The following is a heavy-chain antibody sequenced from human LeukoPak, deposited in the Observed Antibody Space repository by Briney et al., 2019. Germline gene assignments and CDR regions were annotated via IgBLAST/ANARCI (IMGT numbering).Heavy chain of an antibody. CDR3: ARVSPYSPEYFQH. V-gene: IGHV1-18*01. Sequence: ASVKVSCKASGYSFTSYGISWVRQAPGQGLEWMGWISAYNGNTNYAQKVQGRVTMTTDTFTSTAYMELRSLRSDDTAVYYCARVSPYSPEYFQHWGQGTLVTVSS. D-gene: IGHD6-13*01. J-gene: IGHJ1*01. CDR2: ISAYNGNT. CDR1: GYSFTSYG.